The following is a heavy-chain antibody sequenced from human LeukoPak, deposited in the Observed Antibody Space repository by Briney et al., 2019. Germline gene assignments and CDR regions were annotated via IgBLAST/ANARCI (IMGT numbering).Heavy chain of an antibody. CDR3: ARDPGYSSSWSYFDY. V-gene: IGHV4-31*03. D-gene: IGHD6-13*01. CDR2: IYYSGST. Sequence: PSETLSLTCTVSGGSISSSSYYWGWIRQHPGKGLEWIGYIYYSGSTYYSPSLKSRVTISVGTSKNQFSLKLSSVTAADTAVYYCARDPGYSSSWSYFDYWGQGTLVTVSS. J-gene: IGHJ4*02. CDR1: GGSISSSSYY.